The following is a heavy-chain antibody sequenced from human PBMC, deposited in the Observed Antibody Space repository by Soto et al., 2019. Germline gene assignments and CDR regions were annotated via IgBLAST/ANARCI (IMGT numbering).Heavy chain of an antibody. CDR3: ARVTRTTYYYYYRNG. V-gene: IGHV1-8*01. CDR2: MNPNSGNT. CDR1: GYTFTCYD. J-gene: IGHJ6*03. D-gene: IGHD4-17*01. Sequence: ASVKVSCKASGYTFTCYDINWVRQATGQGLEWMGWMNPNSGNTGYAQKFQGRVTMTRNTSISTAYMELSSLRSEDTAVYYCARVTRTTYYYYYRNGWDKRTRVTVSS.